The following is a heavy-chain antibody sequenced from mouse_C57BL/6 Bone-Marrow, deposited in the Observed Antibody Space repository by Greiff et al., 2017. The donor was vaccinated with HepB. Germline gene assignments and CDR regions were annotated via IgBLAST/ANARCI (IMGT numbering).Heavy chain of an antibody. CDR3: AREIHYYGSSYAMDY. J-gene: IGHJ4*01. V-gene: IGHV3-6*01. CDR1: GYSITSGYY. D-gene: IGHD1-1*01. Sequence: DVKLQESGPGLVKPSQSLSLTCSVTGYSITSGYYWNWIRQFPGNKLEWMGYISYDGSNNYNPSLKNRISITRDTSKNQFFLKLNSVTTEDTATYYCAREIHYYGSSYAMDYWGQGTSVTVSS. CDR2: ISYDGSN.